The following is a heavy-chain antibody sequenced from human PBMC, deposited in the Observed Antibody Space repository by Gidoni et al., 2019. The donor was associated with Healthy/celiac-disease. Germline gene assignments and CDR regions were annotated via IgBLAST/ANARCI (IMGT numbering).Heavy chain of an antibody. CDR2: IGPGGDT. CDR1: GFFFSSFE. D-gene: IGHD3-10*01. J-gene: IGHJ4*02. V-gene: IGHV3-13*04. Sequence: EVQLVESGVGFVQPGGSLSLSCSSSGFFFSSFEIHWVRQVLGKSLEWVSAIGPGGDTHYAGSVRGRFSVSRENAKDSLYLQMNSLRVEDTAVYYCAREARGSGTLAWDYWGKGTLVTVSS. CDR3: AREARGSGTLAWDY.